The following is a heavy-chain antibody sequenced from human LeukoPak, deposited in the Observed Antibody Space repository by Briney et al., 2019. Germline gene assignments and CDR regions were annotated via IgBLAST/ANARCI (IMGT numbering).Heavy chain of an antibody. D-gene: IGHD3-10*01. J-gene: IGHJ4*02. CDR1: GGSISSSSYY. V-gene: IGHV4-39*01. Sequence: SETLSLTCTVSGGSISSSSYYWGWIRQPPGKGLEWIRSIYYSGSTYYNPSLKSRVTISVDTSKNQFSLKLSSVTAADTAVYYCARGPRITMVRGHLDYWGQGTLVTVSS. CDR2: IYYSGST. CDR3: ARGPRITMVRGHLDY.